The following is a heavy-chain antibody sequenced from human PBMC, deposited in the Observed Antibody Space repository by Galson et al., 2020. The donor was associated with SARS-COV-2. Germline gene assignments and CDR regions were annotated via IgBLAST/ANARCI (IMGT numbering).Heavy chain of an antibody. D-gene: IGHD3-16*02. V-gene: IGHV3-23*01. CDR3: AKDLKTITFGRIIH. J-gene: IGHJ4*02. Sequence: GGSLRLSCEVSGFNFNNHAMSWVRQAPGKGLEWISGITGSGDITSSADSVKGRFTISRDNSKNTLFLQMSSLRAEDTAIYYCAKDLKTITFGRIIHWGQGTLVTVSS. CDR2: ITGSGDIT. CDR1: GFNFNNHA.